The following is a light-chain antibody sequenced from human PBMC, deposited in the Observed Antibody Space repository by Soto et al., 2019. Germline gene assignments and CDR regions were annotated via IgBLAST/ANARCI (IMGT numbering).Light chain of an antibody. J-gene: IGLJ2*01. V-gene: IGLV1-40*01. Sequence: QSVLTQPPSVSGAPGQRVTISCTGSTSNIGDNDVHWYQQLPGTAPKLLIYGNINRPSGVPDRFSGSKSGTSASLAITGLQAEDEADYYCQSYDNSLSGVVFGGGTKLTVL. CDR2: GNI. CDR3: QSYDNSLSGVV. CDR1: TSNIGDND.